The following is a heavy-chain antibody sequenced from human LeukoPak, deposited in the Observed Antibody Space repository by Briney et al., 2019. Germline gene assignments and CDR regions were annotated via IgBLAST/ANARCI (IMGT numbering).Heavy chain of an antibody. CDR1: GYTFTSYY. Sequence: ASVKVSCKASGYTFTSYYMHWVRQAPGQGLEWMGIINPSGGSTSYAQKFQGRVTMTRDTSTSTVYMELSSLRSEDTAVYYCAREMGATTYYYGMDVWGQGTTVTVSS. D-gene: IGHD1-26*01. V-gene: IGHV1-46*01. J-gene: IGHJ6*02. CDR2: INPSGGST. CDR3: AREMGATTYYYGMDV.